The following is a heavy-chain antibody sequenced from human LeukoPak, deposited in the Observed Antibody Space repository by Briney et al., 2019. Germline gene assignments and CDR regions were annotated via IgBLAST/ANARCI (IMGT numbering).Heavy chain of an antibody. Sequence: ASVKVSCKASGYTFTSYYMHWVRQAPGQGLEWMGIINPSGGSTSYAQKFQGRVTMTRDTSTSTVYMELSSLRSEDTAVNYCASEAGGSRGGFWGQGTLVTVSS. J-gene: IGHJ4*02. D-gene: IGHD3-16*01. V-gene: IGHV1-46*01. CDR1: GYTFTSYY. CDR2: INPSGGST. CDR3: ASEAGGSRGGF.